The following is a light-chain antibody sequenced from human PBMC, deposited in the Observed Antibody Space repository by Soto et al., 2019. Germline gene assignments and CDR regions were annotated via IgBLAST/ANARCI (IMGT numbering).Light chain of an antibody. CDR3: CSFTSTHTHV. CDR2: ETS. J-gene: IGLJ1*01. V-gene: IGLV2-23*01. Sequence: QSALTQPASVSGSPGQPVTISCTGTRSDFGSYNCVSWYQHHPGKVPKVIIYETSTRPSGVSGRFSGSKSGNTASLTISGIQAEDEADYYCCSFTSTHTHVFGSGTKLTVL. CDR1: RSDFGSYNC.